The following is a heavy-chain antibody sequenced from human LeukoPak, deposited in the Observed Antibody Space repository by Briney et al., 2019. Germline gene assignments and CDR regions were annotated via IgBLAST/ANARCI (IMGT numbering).Heavy chain of an antibody. CDR1: GFSFSSYS. CDR2: ISGSSNRI. D-gene: IGHD4-23*01. J-gene: IGHJ4*02. CDR3: ARAPPDYGGYTNDY. Sequence: GGSLRLSCVASGFSFSSYSMNWVRQAPGKGLKWVSYISGSSNRIFYADSVKGRFTISRDNAENSLYLQMNSLKAEDTAVYYCARAPPDYGGYTNDYWGQGTLVTVSS. V-gene: IGHV3-48*01.